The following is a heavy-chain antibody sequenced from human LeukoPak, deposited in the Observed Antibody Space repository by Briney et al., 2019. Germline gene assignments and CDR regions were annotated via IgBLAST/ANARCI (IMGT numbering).Heavy chain of an antibody. Sequence: GGSLRLSCATSGFTFSSYWMSWVRQAPGKGLEWVANIKQDGSEKYYVDSVKGRFTISRDNSKSSLYLQMNSLRAEDTAVYYCRAMAGDFDYWGQGTLVTVSS. CDR3: RAMAGDFDY. D-gene: IGHD6-19*01. CDR2: IKQDGSEK. V-gene: IGHV3-7*01. CDR1: GFTFSSYW. J-gene: IGHJ4*02.